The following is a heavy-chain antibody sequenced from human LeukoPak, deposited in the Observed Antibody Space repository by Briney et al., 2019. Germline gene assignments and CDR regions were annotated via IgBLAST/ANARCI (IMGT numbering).Heavy chain of an antibody. J-gene: IGHJ4*02. Sequence: HPGGSLRLSCAASGFSFQSYGMLWLRQAPGKGPEWVAFIHSDGVTQFHVDSVKGRFTISRDNFKNTVFLQMNSLRVEDTAVYFCAKNLNYYDISGYPTPAFDSWGQGSLVTVSS. D-gene: IGHD3-22*01. CDR3: AKNLNYYDISGYPTPAFDS. V-gene: IGHV3-30*02. CDR1: GFSFQSYG. CDR2: IHSDGVTQ.